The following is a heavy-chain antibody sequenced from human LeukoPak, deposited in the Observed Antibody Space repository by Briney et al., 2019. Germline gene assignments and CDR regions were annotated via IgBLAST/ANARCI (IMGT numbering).Heavy chain of an antibody. CDR1: GGSISSSSYY. CDR2: IYYSGST. CDR3: ARSAYSYGHGGAFDI. V-gene: IGHV4-39*07. Sequence: SETLSLTCTVSGGSISSSSYYWGWIRQPPGKGLEWIGSIYYSGSTYYNPSLKSRVTISVDTSKNQFSLKLSSVTAADTAVYYCARSAYSYGHGGAFDIWGQGTMVTVSS. J-gene: IGHJ3*02. D-gene: IGHD5-18*01.